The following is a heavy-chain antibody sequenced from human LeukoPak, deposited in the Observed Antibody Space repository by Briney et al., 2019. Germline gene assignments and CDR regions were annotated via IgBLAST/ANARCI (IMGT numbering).Heavy chain of an antibody. CDR3: ARVGYCDSSGYSKYYYYYYMDV. CDR2: MNPNSGNT. V-gene: IGHV1-8*01. J-gene: IGHJ6*03. CDR1: GYTFTSYD. D-gene: IGHD3-22*01. Sequence: ASVKVSCKASGYTFTSYDINWVRQATGQGLEWMGWMNPNSGNTGYAQKFQGRVTMTRNTSISTAYMELSSLRSEDTAVYYCARVGYCDSSGYSKYYYYYYMDVWGKGTTVTVSS.